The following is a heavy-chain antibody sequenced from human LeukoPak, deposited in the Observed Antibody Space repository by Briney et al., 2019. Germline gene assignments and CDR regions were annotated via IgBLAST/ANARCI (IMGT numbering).Heavy chain of an antibody. CDR3: GMRQSLLH. D-gene: IGHD2-15*01. Sequence: PGESLRLSCAASGFTFSSYWMSWVRQAPGKGLEWVANIKEDGSEKYNVDSAKGRFTISRDNAKNSLYLQMNSLRAEDTAVYYCGMRQSLLHWGQGTLVTVSS. V-gene: IGHV3-7*01. CDR2: IKEDGSEK. CDR1: GFTFSSYW. J-gene: IGHJ4*02.